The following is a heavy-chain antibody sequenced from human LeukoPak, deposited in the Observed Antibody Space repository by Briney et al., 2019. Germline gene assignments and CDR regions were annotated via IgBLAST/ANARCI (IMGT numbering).Heavy chain of an antibody. CDR3: ARQGCTNGVCYVADY. J-gene: IGHJ4*02. CDR1: GGSISSGDYY. D-gene: IGHD2-8*01. Sequence: SQTLSLTCTVSGGSISSGDYYWSWIRQPPGKGLEWIGYIYYSGSTYYNPSLKSRITISVDTSKNQFSLKLSSVTAADTAVYYCARQGCTNGVCYVADYWGQGTLVTVSS. CDR2: IYYSGST. V-gene: IGHV4-30-4*08.